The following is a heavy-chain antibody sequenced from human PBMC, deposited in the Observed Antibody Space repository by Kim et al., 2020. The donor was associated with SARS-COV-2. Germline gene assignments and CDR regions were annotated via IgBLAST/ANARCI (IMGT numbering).Heavy chain of an antibody. CDR1: GFTFEDYM. CDR3: TRGGRDASFDY. D-gene: IGHD2-2*01. CDR2: ISWDGDTT. J-gene: IGHJ4*02. V-gene: IGHV3-43*01. Sequence: GGSLRLSCAASGFTFEDYMMHWVRQAPGKGLEWVSLISWDGDTTHYVDSVRGRFTISRDNSKHSLYLQMNGLKTEDTALYYCTRGGRDASFDYWGQGTLVTVSS.